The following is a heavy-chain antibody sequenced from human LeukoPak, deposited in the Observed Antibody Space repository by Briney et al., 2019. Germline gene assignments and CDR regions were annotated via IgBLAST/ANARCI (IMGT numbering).Heavy chain of an antibody. V-gene: IGHV4-61*01. J-gene: IGHJ6*03. CDR3: VRGGSSSWPYYYSYMDV. Sequence: SETLSLTCTVSGGSISSSSYYWSWIRQPPGKGLEWIGHSYYSGITNYNPSLKSRVTISVDTSKNQFSLRLSSVTAADTAVYYCVRGGSSSWPYYYSYMDVWGKGTTDTVSS. CDR1: GGSISSSSYY. CDR2: SYYSGIT. D-gene: IGHD6-13*01.